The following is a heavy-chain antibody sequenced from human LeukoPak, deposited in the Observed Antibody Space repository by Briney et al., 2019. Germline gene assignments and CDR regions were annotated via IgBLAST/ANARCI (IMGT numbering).Heavy chain of an antibody. CDR3: ARAEYYFDY. CDR1: GGSISSYY. J-gene: IGHJ4*02. CDR2: IYYSGST. V-gene: IGHV4-59*01. Sequence: PSETLSLTCTVSGGSISSYYWSWIRQPPGKGLEWIGYIYYSGSTNYNPSLKSRVTISVDTSKNQFSLKLSPVTAADTAVYYCARAEYYFDYWGQGTLVTVSS.